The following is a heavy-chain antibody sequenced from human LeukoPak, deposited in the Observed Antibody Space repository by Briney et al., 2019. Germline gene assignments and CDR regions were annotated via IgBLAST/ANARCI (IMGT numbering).Heavy chain of an antibody. CDR3: AKDPSLARSYYYYYYMDV. V-gene: IGHV3-23*01. CDR2: ISGSGGST. CDR1: GFTFSSYA. J-gene: IGHJ6*03. Sequence: PGGSLRLSCAASGFTFSSYAMSWVRQAPGKGLEWVSAISGSGGSTYYADSVKGRFTISRDNSKNTLYLQMNSLRAEDTAVYYCAKDPSLARSYYYYYYMDVWGKGTTVTVSS.